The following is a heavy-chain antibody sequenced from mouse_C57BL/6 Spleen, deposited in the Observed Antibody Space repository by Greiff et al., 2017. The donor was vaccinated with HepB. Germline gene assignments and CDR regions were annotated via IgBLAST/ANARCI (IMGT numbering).Heavy chain of an antibody. CDR2: ISSGGDYI. CDR1: GFTFSSYA. Sequence: DVHLVESGEGLVKPGGSLKLSCAASGFTFSSYAMSWVRQTPEKRLEWVAYISSGGDYIYYADTVKGRFTISRDNARNTLYLQMSSLKSEDTAMYYCTRETYYSNFDYWGQGTTLTVSS. CDR3: TRETYYSNFDY. J-gene: IGHJ2*01. D-gene: IGHD2-5*01. V-gene: IGHV5-9-1*02.